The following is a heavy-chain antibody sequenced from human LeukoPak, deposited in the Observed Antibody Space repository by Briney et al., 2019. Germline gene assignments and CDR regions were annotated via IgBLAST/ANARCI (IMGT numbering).Heavy chain of an antibody. CDR1: GFTFSDYY. D-gene: IGHD3-16*01. Sequence: GGSLRLSCAASGFTFSDYYMSWIRQAPGKGLEWGSYISSGGSTIYYADSVKGRFTISRDNAKNSLYLQMNSLRAEDTAVYYCARGGVMEEGDAFDIWGQGTMVTVSS. CDR3: ARGGVMEEGDAFDI. CDR2: ISSGGSTI. V-gene: IGHV3-11*04. J-gene: IGHJ3*02.